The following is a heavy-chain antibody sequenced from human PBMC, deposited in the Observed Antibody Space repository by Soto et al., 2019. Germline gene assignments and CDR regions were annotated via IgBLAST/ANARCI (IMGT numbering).Heavy chain of an antibody. CDR2: ISSSSSYI. J-gene: IGHJ6*02. CDR1: GFTFSSYS. Sequence: PGGSLRLSCAASGFTFSSYSMNWVRQAPGKGLEWVSSISSSSSYIYYADSVKGRFTISRDNAKNSLYLQMNSLRAEDTAVYYCARDLPDIVPYYGMDVWGQGTTVTVSS. V-gene: IGHV3-21*01. D-gene: IGHD2-8*01. CDR3: ARDLPDIVPYYGMDV.